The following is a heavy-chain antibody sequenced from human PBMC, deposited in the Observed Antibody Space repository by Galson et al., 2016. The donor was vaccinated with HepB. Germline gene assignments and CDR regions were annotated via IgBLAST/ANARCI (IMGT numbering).Heavy chain of an antibody. CDR3: ARQRMASLRVSM. Sequence: QSGAEVKKPGESLRISCKGSGYSFTSYWISWVRQMPGKGLEWIGRIDPSDSETNYSPSFQGHVTISADTSISTAYLQWNSLKASDTAMYYWARQRMASLRVSMWGQGTMVTVSS. J-gene: IGHJ3*02. D-gene: IGHD5-24*01. CDR2: IDPSDSET. CDR1: GYSFTSYW. V-gene: IGHV5-10-1*01.